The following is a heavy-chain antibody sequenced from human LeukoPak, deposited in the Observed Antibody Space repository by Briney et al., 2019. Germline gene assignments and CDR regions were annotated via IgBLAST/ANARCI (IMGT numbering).Heavy chain of an antibody. CDR2: INHSGST. J-gene: IGHJ5*02. D-gene: IGHD3-3*01. CDR3: ARGPGIFRARFDP. Sequence: SETLSLTCAVYGGSFSGYYWSWIRQPPGKGLEWIGEINHSGSTNYNPSLKSRVTISVDTSKNQFSLELSSVTAADTAVYYCARGPGIFRARFDPWGQGTLVTVSS. CDR1: GGSFSGYY. V-gene: IGHV4-34*01.